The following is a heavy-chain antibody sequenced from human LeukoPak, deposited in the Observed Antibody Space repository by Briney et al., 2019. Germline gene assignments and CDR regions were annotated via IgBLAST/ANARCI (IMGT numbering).Heavy chain of an antibody. CDR2: IYYSGST. D-gene: IGHD2-2*02. V-gene: IGHV4-59*01. CDR1: GGSISSYY. Sequence: SETLSLTCTVSGGSISSYYWSWIRQPPGKGLEWIGYIYYSGSTNYNPSLKSRVTISVDTSKNQLSLKLSSVTAADTAVYYCARDLIPYAFDIWGQGTMVTVSS. CDR3: ARDLIPYAFDI. J-gene: IGHJ3*02.